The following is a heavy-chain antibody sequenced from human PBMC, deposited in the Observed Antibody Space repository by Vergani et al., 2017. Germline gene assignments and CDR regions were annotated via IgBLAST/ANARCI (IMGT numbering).Heavy chain of an antibody. Sequence: EVQLVQSGAEVKKPGESLKISCKGSGYSFTSYWIGWVRQMPGKGLEWMGIIYPGDSDTRYSPSFQGRVTISADKSISTASLQGSSLKASDTTMYYCARSLRRLRYFDWPINWFDPWGQGTLVTVSS. CDR2: IYPGDSDT. V-gene: IGHV5-51*01. D-gene: IGHD3-9*01. CDR3: ARSLRRLRYFDWPINWFDP. CDR1: GYSFTSYW. J-gene: IGHJ5*02.